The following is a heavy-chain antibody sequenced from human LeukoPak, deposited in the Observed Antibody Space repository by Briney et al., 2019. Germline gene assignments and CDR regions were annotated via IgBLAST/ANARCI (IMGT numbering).Heavy chain of an antibody. CDR3: AREGSYSGSYYTSSPGDY. CDR2: INPSGGST. D-gene: IGHD1-26*01. CDR1: GYTFTSYY. J-gene: IGHJ4*02. Sequence: ASVKVSCKASGYTFTSYYMHWVRQAPGQGLEWMGIINPSGGSTSYAQKFQGRVTMTRDTSTSTAYMELRSLRSDDTAVYYCAREGSYSGSYYTSSPGDYWGQGTLVTVSS. V-gene: IGHV1-46*01.